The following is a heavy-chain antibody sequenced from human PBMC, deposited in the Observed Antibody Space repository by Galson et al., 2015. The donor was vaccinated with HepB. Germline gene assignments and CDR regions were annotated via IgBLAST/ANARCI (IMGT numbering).Heavy chain of an antibody. CDR1: GYTFTNYY. CDR2: INPSGGST. V-gene: IGHV1-46*04. J-gene: IGHJ4*02. CDR3: ARGGSSGYYHRLLDY. Sequence: SVKVSCKASGYTFTNYYMHWVRQAPGQGLEWMGIINPSGGSTNYAQKLQGRVTMTRDTSTRTVYMELSSLRSRDTAVYYCARGGSSGYYHRLLDYWGQGTMVTVSS. D-gene: IGHD6-19*01.